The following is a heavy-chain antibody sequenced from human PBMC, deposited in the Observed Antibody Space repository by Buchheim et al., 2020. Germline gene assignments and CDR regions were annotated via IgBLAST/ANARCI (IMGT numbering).Heavy chain of an antibody. CDR2: IYYSGST. V-gene: IGHV4-59*01. D-gene: IGHD3-10*01. Sequence: QVQLQESGPGLVKPSETLSLTCTVSGGSISSYYWSWIRQPPGKGLEWIGYIYYSGSTNYNPSLKSRVTISVDTSKNPFSLKLSSVTAADTAVYYCARDKSGYYGSGSYMAYYYYYGMDVWGQGTT. CDR1: GGSISSYY. CDR3: ARDKSGYYGSGSYMAYYYYYGMDV. J-gene: IGHJ6*02.